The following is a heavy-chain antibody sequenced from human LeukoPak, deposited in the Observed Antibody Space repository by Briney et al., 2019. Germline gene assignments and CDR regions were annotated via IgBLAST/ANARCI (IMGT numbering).Heavy chain of an antibody. Sequence: ASVKVSCKASGGTFSSYAISWVRQAPGQGLEWMGGIIPIFGTANYAQKFQGRVTITADESTSTAYMELSSLRSEDTAVYYCARDSSIAARIFDYWGQGTLVTVSS. J-gene: IGHJ4*02. D-gene: IGHD6-6*01. CDR3: ARDSSIAARIFDY. CDR1: GGTFSSYA. V-gene: IGHV1-69*13. CDR2: IIPIFGTA.